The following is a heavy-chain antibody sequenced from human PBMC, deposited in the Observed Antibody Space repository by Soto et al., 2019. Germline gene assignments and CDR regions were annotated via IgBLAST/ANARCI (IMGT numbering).Heavy chain of an antibody. CDR3: AKLPYTDERWFDT. CDR1: GGSISSGGYY. D-gene: IGHD1-7*01. Sequence: SETLSLTCTVSGGSISSGGYYWSWIRQHPGKGLEWIGYIYYSGSTYYNPSLKSRVTISVDTSKNQFSLKLSSVTAADTAVYYCAKLPYTDERWFDTWGQGTLVTVSS. V-gene: IGHV4-31*03. J-gene: IGHJ5*02. CDR2: IYYSGST.